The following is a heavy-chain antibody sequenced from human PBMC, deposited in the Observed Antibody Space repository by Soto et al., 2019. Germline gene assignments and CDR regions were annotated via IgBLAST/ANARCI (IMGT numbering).Heavy chain of an antibody. J-gene: IGHJ4*02. CDR1: GGSISTYY. V-gene: IGHV4-59*01. Sequence: QVQLQESGPGLVKPSETLSLTCTVSGGSISTYYWNWIRQPPGKGLEWIGYIHYSGSTNYNPSLKRRVPISVDTSKNQCSLRLSSVTAADTAVYYCARCPGRGGDCSHHDYWGQGTLVTVSS. D-gene: IGHD2-21*02. CDR3: ARCPGRGGDCSHHDY. CDR2: IHYSGST.